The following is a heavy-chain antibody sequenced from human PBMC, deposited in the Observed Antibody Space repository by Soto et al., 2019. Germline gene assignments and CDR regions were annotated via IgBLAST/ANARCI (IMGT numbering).Heavy chain of an antibody. CDR3: ARGHYGDYEDGFDP. CDR1: GFSFSTSS. V-gene: IGHV3-23*01. Sequence: GGSLRLSCAASGFSFSTSSMAWVRQPPGKGLEWVSAISPSASDTLYADSVKGRFTISRDNSKNSLYLQMNSLRAGETAVYYCARGHYGDYEDGFDPWGQGTLVTVSS. D-gene: IGHD4-17*01. J-gene: IGHJ5*02. CDR2: ISPSASDT.